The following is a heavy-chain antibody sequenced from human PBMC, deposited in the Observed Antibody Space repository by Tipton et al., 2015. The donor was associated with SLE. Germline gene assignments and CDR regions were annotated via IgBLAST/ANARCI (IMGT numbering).Heavy chain of an antibody. Sequence: QLVQSGGGLVQPGESLRLSCEASGFTFSDHYMNWVRQAPGKGLEWVASITGSGSTIYYADSVKGRFAISRDNAKNSLYLQMNSLRAEDTAVYYCARKFGSWGQGTLVTVSS. D-gene: IGHD3-10*01. V-gene: IGHV3-48*01. CDR2: ITGSGSTI. CDR1: GFTFSDHY. CDR3: ARKFGS. J-gene: IGHJ5*02.